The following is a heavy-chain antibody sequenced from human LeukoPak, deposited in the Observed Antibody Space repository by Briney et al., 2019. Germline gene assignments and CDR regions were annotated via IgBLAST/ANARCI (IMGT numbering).Heavy chain of an antibody. V-gene: IGHV4-59*01. Sequence: SETLSLTCTVSGSSISSYYWSWIRQPPGKGLEWIGYIYYSGSTNYNPSLKSRVTISVDTSKNQFSLKLSSVTAADTAVYYCARGEDDGEYFQHWGQGTLVTVSS. CDR3: ARGEDDGEYFQH. D-gene: IGHD1-1*01. CDR1: GSSISSYY. J-gene: IGHJ1*01. CDR2: IYYSGST.